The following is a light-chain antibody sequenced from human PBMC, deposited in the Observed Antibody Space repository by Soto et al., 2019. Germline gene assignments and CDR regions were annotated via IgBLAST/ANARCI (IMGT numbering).Light chain of an antibody. CDR2: GAS. Sequence: EIVLTQSPGTLSLSPGERATLSCRASQSVSSSYLAWYQQKPGQAPRLLIYGASSRATGITDRFSGSGSGTDFILTISRLEPEYFAVYYCQQYGSSPPYTFGQGTKLEIK. V-gene: IGKV3-20*01. CDR1: QSVSSSY. CDR3: QQYGSSPPYT. J-gene: IGKJ2*01.